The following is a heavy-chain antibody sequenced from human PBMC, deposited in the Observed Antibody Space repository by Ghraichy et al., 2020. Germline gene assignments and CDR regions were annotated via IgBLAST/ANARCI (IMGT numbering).Heavy chain of an antibody. J-gene: IGHJ6*02. CDR2: ITSSSSFR. CDR1: GFTFDSYS. D-gene: IGHD4-23*01. V-gene: IGHV3-48*02. CDR3: ARGSRVVRFFYYDGMDV. Sequence: GGSLRLSCVGSGFTFDSYSMNWVRQSPGKPLEWVSYITSSSSFRSYADSVKGRFTISRDNAQNSLSLQMNSLTDEDTAVYYCARGSRVVRFFYYDGMDVWGQGTTVTVSS.